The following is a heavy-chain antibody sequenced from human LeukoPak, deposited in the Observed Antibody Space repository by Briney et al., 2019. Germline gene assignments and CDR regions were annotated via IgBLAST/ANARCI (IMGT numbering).Heavy chain of an antibody. J-gene: IGHJ6*02. D-gene: IGHD5-24*01. CDR1: GFTFSSYG. V-gene: IGHV3-30*18. Sequence: HPGGSLRLSCAASGFTFSSYGVHWVRQAPGKGLEWVAVISYDGSNKYYADSVKGRFTISRDNSKNTLYLQMNSLRAEDTAAYYCAKESRDGYNYHYYYGMDVWGQGTTVTVSS. CDR2: ISYDGSNK. CDR3: AKESRDGYNYHYYYGMDV.